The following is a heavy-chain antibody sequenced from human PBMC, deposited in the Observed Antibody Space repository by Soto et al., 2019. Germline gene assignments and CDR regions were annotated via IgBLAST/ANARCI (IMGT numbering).Heavy chain of an antibody. CDR2: INPNSGGT. J-gene: IGHJ5*02. Sequence: ASVKVSCKASGYTFTGYYMHWVRQAPGQGLEWMGWINPNSGGTNYAQKFQGRVTMTRDTSISTAYMELSRLRSDDTAVYYCARDHRYCSSNSCYTGNNWFEPWGQGTLVSVSS. V-gene: IGHV1-2*02. CDR3: ARDHRYCSSNSCYTGNNWFEP. D-gene: IGHD2-2*02. CDR1: GYTFTGYY.